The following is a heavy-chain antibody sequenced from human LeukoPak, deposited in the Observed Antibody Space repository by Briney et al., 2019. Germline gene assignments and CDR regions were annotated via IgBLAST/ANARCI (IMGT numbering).Heavy chain of an antibody. CDR2: IKQDGSEK. Sequence: PGGSLRLSCAASGFTFSSYNMNWVRQAPGKGLEWVANIKQDGSEKYYVDSVKGRFTISRDNAKNSLYLQMNSLRAEDTAVYYCARGYCSGGSCYRSSDYWGQGTLVTVSS. CDR1: GFTFSSYN. V-gene: IGHV3-7*01. J-gene: IGHJ4*02. D-gene: IGHD2-15*01. CDR3: ARGYCSGGSCYRSSDY.